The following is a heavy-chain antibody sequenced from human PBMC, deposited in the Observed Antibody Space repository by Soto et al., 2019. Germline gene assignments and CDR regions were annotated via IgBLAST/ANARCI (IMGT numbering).Heavy chain of an antibody. CDR1: GFTFSSYW. J-gene: IGHJ4*02. CDR3: VRAWAGY. V-gene: IGHV3-74*01. CDR2: INSDGSAI. D-gene: IGHD6-19*01. Sequence: PGGSLRLSCAASGFTFSSYWMHWIRQAPGKGLVWVSRINSDGSAINYADSVKGRFTVSRDNAKNTLYLQMNSLRAEDTAVYYCVRAWAGYWGQGTLVTV.